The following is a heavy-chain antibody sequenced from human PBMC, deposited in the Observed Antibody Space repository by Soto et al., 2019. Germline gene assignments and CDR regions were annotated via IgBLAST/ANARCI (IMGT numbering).Heavy chain of an antibody. CDR2: IIPIFGTA. Sequence: QVQLVQSGAAVKKPGSSVKVSCKASGGTFSTYAISWVRQAPGQGLEWMGGIIPIFGTANYAQKFRGRVTITADESTSTAYMELSSLRSQDTAVYYCAQTLGLAVAGPGRFDLWGRGTLVTVSS. J-gene: IGHJ2*01. CDR3: AQTLGLAVAGPGRFDL. CDR1: GGTFSTYA. D-gene: IGHD6-19*01. V-gene: IGHV1-69*12.